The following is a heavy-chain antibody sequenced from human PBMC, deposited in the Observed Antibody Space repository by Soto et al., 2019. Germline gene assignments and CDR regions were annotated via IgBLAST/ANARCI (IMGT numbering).Heavy chain of an antibody. CDR3: ARRFCSNNSCYGDGDLFDS. CDR2: IYYGGNT. D-gene: IGHD2-2*01. V-gene: IGHV4-59*01. CDR1: GGSIISYH. J-gene: IGHJ3*02. Sequence: PSETLSLTCTVSGGSIISYHWSWIRQPPWKGLEWIGYIYYGGNTNYNPSLKSRVTMSVDTSKNQVSLTLNSVTAADTAVYYCARRFCSNNSCYGDGDLFDSWGLGTMVTVS.